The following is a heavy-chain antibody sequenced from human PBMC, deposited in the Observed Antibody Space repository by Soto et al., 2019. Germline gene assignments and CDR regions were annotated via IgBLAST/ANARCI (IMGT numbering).Heavy chain of an antibody. J-gene: IGHJ4*02. D-gene: IGHD6-19*01. V-gene: IGHV3-30-3*01. CDR1: GFTFSSYA. CDR3: AREFSSGWPLDY. Sequence: PGWSLILSCAASGFTFSSYAMHWVRQAPGKGLEWVAVISYDGSNKYYADSVKGRFTISRDNSKNTLYLQMNSLRAEDTAVYYCAREFSSGWPLDYWGQGTLVTHSS. CDR2: ISYDGSNK.